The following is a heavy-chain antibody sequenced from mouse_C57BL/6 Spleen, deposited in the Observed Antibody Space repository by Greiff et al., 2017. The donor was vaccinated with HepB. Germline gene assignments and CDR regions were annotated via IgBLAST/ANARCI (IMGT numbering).Heavy chain of an antibody. CDR1: GYTFTSYW. Sequence: VQLQQSGAELAKPGASVKLSCKASGYTFTSYWMHWVKQRPGQGLEWIGYINPSSGYTKYNQKFKDKATLTADKSYSTAYMKLSSLTYEDSAVYYCARGGGYSNYGDYWGQGTTLTVSS. V-gene: IGHV1-7*01. J-gene: IGHJ2*01. D-gene: IGHD2-5*01. CDR2: INPSSGYT. CDR3: ARGGGYSNYGDY.